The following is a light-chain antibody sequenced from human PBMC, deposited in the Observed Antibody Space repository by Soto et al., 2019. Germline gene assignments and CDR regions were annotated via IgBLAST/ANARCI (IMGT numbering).Light chain of an antibody. V-gene: IGLV4-69*01. Sequence: QLVLTQSPSASASLGASVKLTCTLSSGHSSYGIAWHQQQPEKGPRYLMKLNSDGSHSKGGGIPDRFSGSSSGAERYLTISSLQSEDEADYFCQTWGTGIQVFGGGTKLTVL. CDR2: LNSDGSH. CDR3: QTWGTGIQV. J-gene: IGLJ2*01. CDR1: SGHSSYG.